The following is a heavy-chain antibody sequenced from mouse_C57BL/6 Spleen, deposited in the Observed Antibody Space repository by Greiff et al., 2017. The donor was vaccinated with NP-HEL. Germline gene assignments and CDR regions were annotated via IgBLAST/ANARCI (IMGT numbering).Heavy chain of an antibody. CDR1: GYTFTSYW. CDR2: IDPNSGGT. V-gene: IGHV1-72*01. Sequence: VQLQQPGAELVKPGASVKLSCKASGYTFTSYWMHWVKQRPGRGLEWIGRIDPNSGGTKYNEKFKSKATLTVDKPSSTAYMQLSSLTSEDSAVYYCASLIYYDYDFYAMDYWGQGTSGTVSS. J-gene: IGHJ4*01. CDR3: ASLIYYDYDFYAMDY. D-gene: IGHD2-4*01.